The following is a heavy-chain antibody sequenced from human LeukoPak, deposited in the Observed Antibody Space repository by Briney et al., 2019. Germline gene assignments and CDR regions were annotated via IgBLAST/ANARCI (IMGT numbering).Heavy chain of an antibody. CDR2: ISGSGGST. D-gene: IGHD2-8*01. CDR1: GFTFSSYA. Sequence: GGSLRLSCAASGFTFSSYAMSWVRQAPGKGLEWVSAISGSGGSTYYADSVKGRFTISRDNSKNTLYLQMNSLRAEDTAVYYCAKGMLMGPYYYYGMDVWGQGTTVTVSS. CDR3: AKGMLMGPYYYYGMDV. J-gene: IGHJ6*02. V-gene: IGHV3-23*01.